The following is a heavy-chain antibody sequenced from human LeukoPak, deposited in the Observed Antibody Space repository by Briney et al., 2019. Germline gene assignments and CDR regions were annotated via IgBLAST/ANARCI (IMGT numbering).Heavy chain of an antibody. J-gene: IGHJ4*02. CDR1: GFTFSDYY. CDR3: ARDARQQLVERFDY. Sequence: GGSLRLSCAASGFTFSDYYMSWIRPAPGKGLEWVSYISSSGSTIYYADSVKGRFTISRDNAKNSLYLQMNSLRAEDTAVYYCARDARQQLVERFDYWGQGTLVTVSS. D-gene: IGHD6-13*01. V-gene: IGHV3-11*01. CDR2: ISSSGSTI.